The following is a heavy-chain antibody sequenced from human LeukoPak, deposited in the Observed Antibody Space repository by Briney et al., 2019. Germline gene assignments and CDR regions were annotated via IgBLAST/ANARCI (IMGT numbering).Heavy chain of an antibody. J-gene: IGHJ6*03. CDR3: AKAHSNYYYYYMDV. Sequence: GRSLRLFCAASGFTFSSYGMHWVRQAPGKGLEWVAVIWYDGSNKYYADSVKGRFTISRDNSKNTLYLQMNSLRAEDTAVYYCAKAHSNYYYYYMDVWGKGTTVTVSS. V-gene: IGHV3-33*06. D-gene: IGHD4-11*01. CDR1: GFTFSSYG. CDR2: IWYDGSNK.